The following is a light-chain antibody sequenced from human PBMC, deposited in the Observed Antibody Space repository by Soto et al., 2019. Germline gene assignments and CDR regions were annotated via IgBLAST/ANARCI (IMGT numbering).Light chain of an antibody. CDR1: SSDVGAYDY. V-gene: IGLV2-8*01. CDR3: SSFAGINNLL. Sequence: QSVLTQPPSASGSPGQSVTISCTGTSSDVGAYDYVSWYQQHPGKAPKLMIYEVSQRPSGVPDRFSGSKSGNTASLTISGLQAEDEGVYYCSSFAGINNLLFGGGTKVTVL. CDR2: EVS. J-gene: IGLJ2*01.